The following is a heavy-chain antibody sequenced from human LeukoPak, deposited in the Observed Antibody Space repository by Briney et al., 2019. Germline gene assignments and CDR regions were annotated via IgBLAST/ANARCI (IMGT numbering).Heavy chain of an antibody. CDR1: GGSISSSSYY. Sequence: SETLSLTCTVSGGSISSSSYYWGWIRQPPGKGLEWIGSIYYSGSTYYNPSLKSRVTISVDTSKNQFSLKLSSVTAADTAVYYCARDSRSGWGNWFDPWGQGTLVTVSS. J-gene: IGHJ5*02. D-gene: IGHD6-19*01. CDR2: IYYSGST. CDR3: ARDSRSGWGNWFDP. V-gene: IGHV4-39*07.